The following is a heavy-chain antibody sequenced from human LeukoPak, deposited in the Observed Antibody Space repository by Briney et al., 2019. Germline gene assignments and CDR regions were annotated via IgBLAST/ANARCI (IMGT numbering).Heavy chain of an antibody. Sequence: GGSLRLSCAASGFTFSSYWMTWVRQAPGKGLEWVANIKQDGSEEYYVDSAKGRFTISRDNAKNSLYLQMNSLRAEDTAVYYCARDGLGSAFDYWGQGTLVTVSS. CDR1: GFTFSSYW. CDR3: ARDGLGSAFDY. CDR2: IKQDGSEE. D-gene: IGHD3/OR15-3a*01. V-gene: IGHV3-7*01. J-gene: IGHJ4*02.